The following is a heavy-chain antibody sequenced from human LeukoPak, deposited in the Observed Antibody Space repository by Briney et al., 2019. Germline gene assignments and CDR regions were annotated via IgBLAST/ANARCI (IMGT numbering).Heavy chain of an antibody. CDR2: INHSGST. V-gene: IGHV4-34*01. J-gene: IGHJ4*02. CDR1: GGSFSGYY. CDR3: AITAAYCGGDCYSRYFDY. D-gene: IGHD2-21*02. Sequence: SETLSLTCAVYGGSFSGYYWSWIRQPPGKGLEWIGEINHSGSTNYNPSLKSRVTISVDTPKNQFSLKLSSVTAADTAVYYCAITAAYCGGDCYSRYFDYWGQGTLVTVSS.